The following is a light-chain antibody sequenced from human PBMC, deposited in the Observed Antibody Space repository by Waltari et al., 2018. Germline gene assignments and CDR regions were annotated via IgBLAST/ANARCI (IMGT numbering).Light chain of an antibody. CDR1: ASYLGAGSD. CDR3: QSYDTSLSVV. J-gene: IGLJ3*02. Sequence: QSVLTQPRSVSGAPSQRVTISSTGSASYLGAGSDPHWSQQLPRAAPKLLIYGSTSRPLGVPARFFGSTSGTSASLAITGLQAEDEANYYCQSYDTSLSVVFGGGTKLTVL. CDR2: GST. V-gene: IGLV1-40*01.